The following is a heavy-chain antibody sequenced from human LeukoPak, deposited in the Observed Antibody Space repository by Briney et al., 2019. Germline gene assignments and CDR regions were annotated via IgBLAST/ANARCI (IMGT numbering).Heavy chain of an antibody. CDR1: GGSTSSGSYY. J-gene: IGHJ4*02. CDR3: ARGVSSIAARPVDY. Sequence: SETLSLTYTVSGGSTSSGSYYWSWIRQPAGKGLEWIGRIYTSGSTNYNPSLKSRVTISVDTSKNQFSLKLSSVTAADTAVYYCARGVSSIAARPVDYWGQGTLVTVSS. CDR2: IYTSGST. V-gene: IGHV4-61*02. D-gene: IGHD6-6*01.